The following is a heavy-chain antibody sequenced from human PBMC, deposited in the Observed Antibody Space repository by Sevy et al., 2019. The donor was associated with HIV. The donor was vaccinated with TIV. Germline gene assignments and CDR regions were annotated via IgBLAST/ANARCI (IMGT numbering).Heavy chain of an antibody. CDR1: GFTFSSYA. V-gene: IGHV3-30*04. CDR2: FSYDGSNK. CDR3: ARDSDYYGSGSPIQH. D-gene: IGHD3-10*01. J-gene: IGHJ1*01. Sequence: GGSLRLSCAASGFTFSSYAMHWVRQAPGKGLEWVAVFSYDGSNKYYADSVKGRFTISRDNSKNTLYLQMNSLRAEDTAVYYCARDSDYYGSGSPIQHWGQGTLVTVSS.